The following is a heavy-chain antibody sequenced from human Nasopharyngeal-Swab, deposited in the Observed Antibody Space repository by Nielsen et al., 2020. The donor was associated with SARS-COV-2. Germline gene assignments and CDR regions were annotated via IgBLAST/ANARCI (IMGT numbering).Heavy chain of an antibody. V-gene: IGHV1-18*01. J-gene: IGHJ4*02. CDR2: INAYKGIT. D-gene: IGHD3-3*01. CDR1: TYPFSSYG. Sequence: ASVKVSCKASTYPFSSYGFSWVRQAPGQGLEWMGWINAYKGITNYAQKFQGRVTMTTDTSTSTAYMELRSLRSDDTAVYYCARVNLSGFFEWLSIQGLWEYWGQGTLVTVSS. CDR3: ARVNLSGFFEWLSIQGLWEY.